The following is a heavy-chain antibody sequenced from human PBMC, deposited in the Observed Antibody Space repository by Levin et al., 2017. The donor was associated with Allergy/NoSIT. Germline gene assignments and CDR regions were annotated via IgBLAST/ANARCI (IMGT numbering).Heavy chain of an antibody. D-gene: IGHD6-19*01. CDR3: ARDLRQWLTAFDY. Sequence: GESLKISCAASGFTFSSYSMNWVRQAPGKGLEWVSYISSSSNTIYSADSVNGRFTISRDNAKNTLYLKMNSLRAEDTAVYYCARDLRQWLTAFDYWGQGTLVTVSS. CDR1: GFTFSSYS. J-gene: IGHJ4*02. CDR2: ISSSSNTI. V-gene: IGHV3-48*01.